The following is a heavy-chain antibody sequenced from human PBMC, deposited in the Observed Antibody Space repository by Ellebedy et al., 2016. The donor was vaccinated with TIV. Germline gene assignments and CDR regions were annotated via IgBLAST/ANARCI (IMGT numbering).Heavy chain of an antibody. CDR3: ARRRSGDFDY. CDR1: GYTFTSYG. V-gene: IGHV1-18*01. J-gene: IGHJ4*02. CDR2: ISAYNCNT. Sequence: AASVKVSCKATGYTFTSYGISWVRQAPGQGLEWMGWISAYNCNTNYAQKLQGRVTMTTDTSTSTAYMELRSLRSDDTAVYYCARRRSGDFDYWGQGTLVTVCS. D-gene: IGHD2-15*01.